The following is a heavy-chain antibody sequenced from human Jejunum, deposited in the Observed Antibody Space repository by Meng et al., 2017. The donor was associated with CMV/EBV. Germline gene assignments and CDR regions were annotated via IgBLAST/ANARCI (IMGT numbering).Heavy chain of an antibody. J-gene: IGHJ4*02. V-gene: IGHV1-18*01. Sequence: QVQLVQSGAEVKKPGASVKVSCKASGYTVTNYVINWVRQAPGQGLEWMGWISGYNGNTNYAQNFQGRVTLTTDTSTSTAYMELRSLRSDDTAVYYCARDRNVPGNSEFDYWGQGTLVTVSS. CDR3: ARDRNVPGNSEFDY. D-gene: IGHD6-19*01. CDR2: ISGYNGNT. CDR1: GYTVTNYV.